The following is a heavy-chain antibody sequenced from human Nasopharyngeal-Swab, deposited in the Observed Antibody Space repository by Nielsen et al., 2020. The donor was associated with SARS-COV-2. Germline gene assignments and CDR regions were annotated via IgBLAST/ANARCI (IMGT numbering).Heavy chain of an antibody. Sequence: GESLKISCAASGFTFSSYSMNWVRQAPGKGLEWVSSISSSSSYIYYADSVKGRFTISRDDAKNSQSLQMNSLRVEDTAVYYCVRERESSYGMDVWGQGTTVTASS. CDR1: GFTFSSYS. V-gene: IGHV3-21*01. J-gene: IGHJ6*02. D-gene: IGHD6-6*01. CDR3: VRERESSYGMDV. CDR2: ISSSSSYI.